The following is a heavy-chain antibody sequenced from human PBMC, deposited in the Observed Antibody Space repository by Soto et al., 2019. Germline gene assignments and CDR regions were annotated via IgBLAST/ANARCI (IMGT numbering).Heavy chain of an antibody. V-gene: IGHV1-69*13. CDR1: GGTFSSYA. CDR3: ARAVPNCSSTSCYGEIYRNGENNWFDP. Sequence: GASVKVSCKASGGTFSSYAISWVRQAPGQGLEWMGGIIPIFGTANYAQKFQGRVTITADESTSTAYMELSSLRSEDTAVYYCARAVPNCSSTSCYGEIYRNGENNWFDPWGQGTLVTVSS. D-gene: IGHD2-2*01. CDR2: IIPIFGTA. J-gene: IGHJ5*02.